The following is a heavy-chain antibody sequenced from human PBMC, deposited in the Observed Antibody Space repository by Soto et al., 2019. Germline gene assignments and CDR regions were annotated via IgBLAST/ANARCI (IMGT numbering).Heavy chain of an antibody. CDR2: IYSDGHT. V-gene: IGHV3-66*01. CDR1: GGKVSSSC. CDR3: AKRKYCPSPTCFDY. J-gene: IGHJ4*02. D-gene: IGHD2-8*01. Sequence: GALRLSGAGSGGKVSSSCMAWVRQVPRKRLEWVSIIYSDGHTYYAESVKGRFTMSRDDSGNTLYVQMSSLRAEDTAVYYCAKRKYCPSPTCFDYWGQGTQVTVSS.